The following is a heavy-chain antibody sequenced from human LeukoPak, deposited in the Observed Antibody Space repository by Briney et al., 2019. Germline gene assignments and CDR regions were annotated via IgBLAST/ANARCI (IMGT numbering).Heavy chain of an antibody. CDR3: ARGPASGSPVGY. D-gene: IGHD1-26*01. CDR2: IYHGGST. CDR1: GYSISSGYY. Sequence: PSETLSLTCTVSGYSISSGYYWGWIRQPPGKGLEWSGSIYHGGSTYYNPSLKSRVTISIDTSKNQFSLKLSSVTAADTAVYYCARGPASGSPVGYWGQGTLVTVSS. J-gene: IGHJ4*02. V-gene: IGHV4-38-2*02.